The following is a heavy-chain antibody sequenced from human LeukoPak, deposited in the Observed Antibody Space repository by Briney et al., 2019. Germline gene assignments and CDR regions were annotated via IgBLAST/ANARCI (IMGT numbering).Heavy chain of an antibody. Sequence: PSETLSLTCAVYGGSFSGYYWSWIRQPPGKGLEWIGEINHSGSTNCNPSLKSRVTISVDTSKNQFSLKLSSVTAADTAVYYCARGLHCSSTSWSGYYGMDVWGQGTTVTVSS. D-gene: IGHD2-2*01. J-gene: IGHJ6*02. V-gene: IGHV4-34*01. CDR2: INHSGST. CDR3: ARGLHCSSTSWSGYYGMDV. CDR1: GGSFSGYY.